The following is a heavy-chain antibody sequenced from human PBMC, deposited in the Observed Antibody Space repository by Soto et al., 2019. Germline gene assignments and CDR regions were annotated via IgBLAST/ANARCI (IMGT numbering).Heavy chain of an antibody. J-gene: IGHJ6*02. CDR3: ARDQLWSNYYYYGMDV. V-gene: IGHV1-18*01. D-gene: IGHD5-18*01. Sequence: GASVKVSCKASGYTFTSYGISWVRQAPGQGLEWMGWISAYNGNTNYAQKLQGRVTMTTDTSTSTAYMELRSLRSDDTAVYYCARDQLWSNYYYYGMDVWGQGTTVTVSS. CDR1: GYTFTSYG. CDR2: ISAYNGNT.